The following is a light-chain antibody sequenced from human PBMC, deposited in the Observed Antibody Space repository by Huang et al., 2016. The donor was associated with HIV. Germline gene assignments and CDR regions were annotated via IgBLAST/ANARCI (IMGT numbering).Light chain of an antibody. CDR2: WAS. Sequence: DIVMTQSPDSLAVPLGERATINCNSSQSILYSSNKKNYLAWYQQKPGQPPKLRIYWASTRESGVPDRFSGSGSGTDFTLTISSLQAEDVAVYYCQQYYSTLITFGQGTRLEIK. CDR3: QQYYSTLIT. J-gene: IGKJ5*01. V-gene: IGKV4-1*01. CDR1: QSILYSSNKKNY.